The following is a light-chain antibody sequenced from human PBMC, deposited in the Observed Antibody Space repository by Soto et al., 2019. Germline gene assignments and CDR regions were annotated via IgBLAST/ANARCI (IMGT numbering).Light chain of an antibody. CDR2: DNN. CDR3: GVWDSSLSAVV. Sequence: QSVLTQPPSVSAAPGQTVAISCSGSSSNIGNNYVYWYQQVPGTAPRLLTYDNNKRPSGIPDRFSASKSGTSATLGITALQTGDEGDYYCGVWDSSLSAVVFGGGTKVTVL. J-gene: IGLJ2*01. V-gene: IGLV1-51*01. CDR1: SSNIGNNY.